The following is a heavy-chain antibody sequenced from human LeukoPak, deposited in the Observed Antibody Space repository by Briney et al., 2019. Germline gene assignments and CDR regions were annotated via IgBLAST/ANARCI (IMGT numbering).Heavy chain of an antibody. CDR1: GGSISSNNW. CDR3: ARVNINNWHSCDY. D-gene: IGHD1-1*01. J-gene: IGHJ4*02. Sequence: SETLSLTCAVSGGSISSNNWWGWVRQPPGKGLEWIGEIYHSGSPNYNPSLKSRVTISVDKSRNHFSLNLSPVTAADTAVYYCARVNINNWHSCDYWGQGTLVTVSS. CDR2: IYHSGSP. V-gene: IGHV4-4*02.